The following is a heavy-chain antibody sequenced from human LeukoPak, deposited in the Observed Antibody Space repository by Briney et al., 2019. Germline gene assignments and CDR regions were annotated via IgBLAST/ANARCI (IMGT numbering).Heavy chain of an antibody. CDR2: INHSGST. Sequence: PSETLSLTCAVYGGSFSGYYWSWIRQPPGKGLEWIGEINHSGSTNYNPSLKSRVTISVDTSKNQFPLKLSSVTAADTAVYYCARTGMTTVTTRAFDIWGQGTMVTVSS. CDR1: GGSFSGYY. V-gene: IGHV4-34*01. D-gene: IGHD4-17*01. J-gene: IGHJ3*02. CDR3: ARTGMTTVTTRAFDI.